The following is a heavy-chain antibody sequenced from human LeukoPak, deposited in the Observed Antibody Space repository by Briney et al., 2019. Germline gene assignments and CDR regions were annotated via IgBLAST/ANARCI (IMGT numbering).Heavy chain of an antibody. CDR2: VYYTGST. J-gene: IGHJ6*02. CDR3: ARISAGRYGMDV. Sequence: SETLSLTCTVSGGSVTSGGYYWSWIRQHPGKGLEWIGYVYYTGSTYYNPSLKSRVTISPVTSKNQFSLKVSSVTAADTAVYYCARISAGRYGMDVWGQGTTVTVSS. D-gene: IGHD6-6*01. V-gene: IGHV4-31*03. CDR1: GGSVTSGGYY.